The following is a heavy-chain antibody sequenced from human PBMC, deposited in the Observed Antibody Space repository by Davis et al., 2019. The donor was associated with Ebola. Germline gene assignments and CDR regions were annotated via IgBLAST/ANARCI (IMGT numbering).Heavy chain of an antibody. Sequence: MPSETLSLTCGVSGGSIRSGGYSWNWIRQPPGKGLEWIGYIYHSGSTYYNPSLKSRVNMSVDRSKNQFSLKLTSLTTADTAVYYCARASVAPGPMDVWGQGTTVTVSS. D-gene: IGHD4-23*01. CDR2: IYHSGST. V-gene: IGHV4-30-2*01. J-gene: IGHJ6*02. CDR3: ARASVAPGPMDV. CDR1: GGSIRSGGYS.